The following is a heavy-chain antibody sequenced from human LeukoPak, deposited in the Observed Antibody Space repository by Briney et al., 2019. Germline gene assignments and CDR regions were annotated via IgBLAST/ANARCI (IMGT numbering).Heavy chain of an antibody. V-gene: IGHV3-7*01. Sequence: GGSLRLSCATSGFTFSSYWMSWVRQSPGKGLEWVANINQDASKKYYLDSVKGRFTISRDNARNSLYLQMNSLRAEDTAVYYCARELMVVVPFDYWGQGTLVTVSS. D-gene: IGHD3-22*01. CDR3: ARELMVVVPFDY. CDR2: INQDASKK. CDR1: GFTFSSYW. J-gene: IGHJ4*02.